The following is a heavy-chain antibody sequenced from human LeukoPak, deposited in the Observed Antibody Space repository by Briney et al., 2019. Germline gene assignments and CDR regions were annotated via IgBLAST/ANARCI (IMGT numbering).Heavy chain of an antibody. V-gene: IGHV4-59*12. CDR2: IYYSGST. CDR1: GGSISSYY. D-gene: IGHD4-17*01. Sequence: SETLSLTCTVSGGSISSYYWSWIRQPPGKGLEWIGYIYYSGSTNYNPSLKSRVTISVDTSKNQFSLKLSSVTAADAAVYYCARGPYIYTVHGYYGMDVWGQGTTVTVSS. CDR3: ARGPYIYTVHGYYGMDV. J-gene: IGHJ6*02.